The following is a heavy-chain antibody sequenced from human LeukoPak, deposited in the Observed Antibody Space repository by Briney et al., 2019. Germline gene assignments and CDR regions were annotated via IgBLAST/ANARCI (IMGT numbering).Heavy chain of an antibody. J-gene: IGHJ6*03. V-gene: IGHV1-2*02. D-gene: IGHD3-16*02. CDR1: GYTFTGYY. CDR3: ARDGYYDYVWGSYRHRYYYYYMDV. Sequence: GASVTVSCKASGYTFTGYYMHWVRQAPGQGLEWMGWINPNSGGTNYAQKFQGRVTMTRDTSISTAYMELSRLRSDDTAVYYCARDGYYDYVWGSYRHRYYYYYMDVWGKGTTVTVSS. CDR2: INPNSGGT.